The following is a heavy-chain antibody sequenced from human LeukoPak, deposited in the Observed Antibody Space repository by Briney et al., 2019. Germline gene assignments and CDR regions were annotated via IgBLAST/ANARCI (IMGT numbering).Heavy chain of an antibody. CDR1: GFTFSSYW. CDR2: IKQDGSEK. V-gene: IGHV3-7*03. D-gene: IGHD3-10*01. Sequence: GGSLRLSCAASGFTFSSYWMSWVRQAPGKGLEWVANIKQDGSEKYYVDSVKGRFTISRDNAKSSLYLQMNSLRAEDTAVYYCAAAVGFGGDYGMDVWGKGTTVTVSS. J-gene: IGHJ6*04. CDR3: AAAVGFGGDYGMDV.